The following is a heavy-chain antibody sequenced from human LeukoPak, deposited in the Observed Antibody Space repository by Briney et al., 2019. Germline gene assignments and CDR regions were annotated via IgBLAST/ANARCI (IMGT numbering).Heavy chain of an antibody. CDR3: AKGRSAVRDTFDF. Sequence: PRGSLRLSCVASGFPFSSYSMSWVRQAPGKTLECVSAMNPSGVTTDSAASVRGRFTISRDNSKNTLYLQMSSLRAEDTALYYCAKGRSAVRDTFDFWGQGTVVTVSS. CDR2: MNPSGVTT. J-gene: IGHJ3*01. CDR1: GFPFSSYS. V-gene: IGHV3-23*01. D-gene: IGHD3-10*01.